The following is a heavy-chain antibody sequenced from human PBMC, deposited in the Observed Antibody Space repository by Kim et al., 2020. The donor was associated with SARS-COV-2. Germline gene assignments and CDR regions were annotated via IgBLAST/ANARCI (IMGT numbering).Heavy chain of an antibody. CDR2: IYTSGST. Sequence: SETLSLTCTVSGGSISSGGFYWSWIRQPAGKGLEWIGRIYTSGSTNYNPSLKSRVIISLDTSKNQFSLKLSSVTAADTAVYYCARAPFAVGASWLREPWFDPWGQGTLVTVSS. V-gene: IGHV4-61*02. CDR3: ARAPFAVGASWLREPWFDP. D-gene: IGHD1-26*01. CDR1: GGSISSGGFY. J-gene: IGHJ5*02.